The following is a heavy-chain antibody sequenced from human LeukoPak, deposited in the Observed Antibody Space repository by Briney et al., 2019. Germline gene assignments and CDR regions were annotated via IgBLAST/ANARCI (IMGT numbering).Heavy chain of an antibody. CDR2: ISSSGSTI. V-gene: IGHV3-48*03. CDR1: GFTFSSYE. J-gene: IGHJ6*04. Sequence: PGGSLRLSCAASGFTFSSYEMNWVRQAPGKGLDWVSYISSSGSTIYYADSVKGRFTISRDNAKNSLYLQMNSLRAEDTAVYYCARGRYYYGSGSYSRHYYYGMDVWGKGTTVTVSS. CDR3: ARGRYYYGSGSYSRHYYYGMDV. D-gene: IGHD3-10*01.